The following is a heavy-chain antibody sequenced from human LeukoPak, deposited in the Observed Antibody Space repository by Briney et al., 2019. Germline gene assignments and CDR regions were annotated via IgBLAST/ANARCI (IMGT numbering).Heavy chain of an antibody. J-gene: IGHJ4*02. V-gene: IGHV3-23*01. D-gene: IGHD4-11*01. Sequence: PGGSLRLSCAASGFTFSGYATSWVRQAPGKGLEWVSAISGSGGSTYYADSVKGRFTISRDNSKNTLYLQMNSLRAEDTAVYYCAKPPSKFYSNYHFDYWGQGTLVTVSS. CDR2: ISGSGGST. CDR1: GFTFSGYA. CDR3: AKPPSKFYSNYHFDY.